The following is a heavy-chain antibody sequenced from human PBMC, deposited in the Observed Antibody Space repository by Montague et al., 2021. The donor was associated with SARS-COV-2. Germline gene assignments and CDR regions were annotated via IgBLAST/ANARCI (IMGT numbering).Heavy chain of an antibody. D-gene: IGHD3-10*01. V-gene: IGHV4-39*01. CDR2: IYYSGST. J-gene: IGHJ4*02. CDR1: GRPLNSGGYY. CDR3: ARESGSGSYLVY. Sequence: SETLSLTCTASGRPLNSGGYYWTWIRQHPGKGLEWIGSIYYSGSTYYNPSLKSRVTISVDTSKNQLSLKLSSVTAADTAVYYCARESGSGSYLVYWGQGTLVTVSS.